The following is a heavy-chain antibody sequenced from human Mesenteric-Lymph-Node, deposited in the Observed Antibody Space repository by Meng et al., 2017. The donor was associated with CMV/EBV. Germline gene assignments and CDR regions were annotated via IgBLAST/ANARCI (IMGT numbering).Heavy chain of an antibody. CDR3: ARSRYYYGSGTYYTGDFDY. Sequence: GGSLRLSCEASGFTFSSYAMSWVRQAPGKGLEWVSVIYSGGRTYYADSVKGRFTISRDNSKNTLYLQMNSLRAEDTAVYYCARSRYYYGSGTYYTGDFDYWGQGTLVTVSS. CDR1: GFTFSSYA. J-gene: IGHJ4*02. D-gene: IGHD3-10*01. CDR2: IYSGGRT. V-gene: IGHV3-66*02.